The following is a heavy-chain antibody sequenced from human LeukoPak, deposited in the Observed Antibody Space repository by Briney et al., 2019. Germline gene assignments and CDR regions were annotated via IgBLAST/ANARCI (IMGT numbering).Heavy chain of an antibody. CDR3: ARSRSGYYEDY. CDR1: GFTFSSYS. V-gene: IGHV3-7*01. Sequence: GGSLRLSCAASGFTFSSYSMNWVRQAPGKGLEWVANIKEDGSEKYYVDSVKGRFTISRDNAKNSLSLQLNSLSAEDTAVYYCARSRSGYYEDYWGQGTLVTVSS. CDR2: IKEDGSEK. D-gene: IGHD5-12*01. J-gene: IGHJ4*02.